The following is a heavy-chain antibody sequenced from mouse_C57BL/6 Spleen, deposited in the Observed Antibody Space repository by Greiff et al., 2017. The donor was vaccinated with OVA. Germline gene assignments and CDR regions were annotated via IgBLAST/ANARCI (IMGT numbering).Heavy chain of an antibody. CDR1: GFTFSSYA. Sequence: EVKLVESGGGLVKPGGSLKLSCAASGFTFSSYAMSWVRQTPEKRLEWVATISDGGSYTYYPDNVKGRFTISRDNAKNNLYLQMSHLKSEDTAMYYCAREGDYSNYGGYFDVWGTGTTVTVSS. CDR3: AREGDYSNYGGYFDV. D-gene: IGHD2-5*01. V-gene: IGHV5-4*01. J-gene: IGHJ1*03. CDR2: ISDGGSYT.